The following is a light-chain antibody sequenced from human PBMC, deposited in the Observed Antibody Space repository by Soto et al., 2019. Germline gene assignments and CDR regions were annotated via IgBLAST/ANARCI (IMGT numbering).Light chain of an antibody. V-gene: IGKV1-6*01. CDR1: QGIRND. CDR3: LQDYNYPRT. Sequence: AIPMTQSPSSLSASVGDRVTITCRASQGIRNDLGWYRQKPGKAPKLLIYGASTLQSGVPSRFSGSGSGTDFTLTISSLQPEDFATYYCLQDYNYPRTFGQGTKVEIK. J-gene: IGKJ1*01. CDR2: GAS.